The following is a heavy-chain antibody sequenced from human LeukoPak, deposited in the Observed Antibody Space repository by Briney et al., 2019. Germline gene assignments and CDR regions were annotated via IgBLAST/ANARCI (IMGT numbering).Heavy chain of an antibody. J-gene: IGHJ5*02. D-gene: IGHD4-17*01. V-gene: IGHV3-7*03. CDR2: IKQDGSEK. CDR1: GFTFSSYW. Sequence: GGSLRLSCAASGFTFSSYWMSWVRQAPGKGLEWVANIKQDGSEKYYVASVKGRFTISRDNAKNSLYLQMNSLRAEDTAVYYCARLATYGDEACFDPWGQGTLVTVSS. CDR3: ARLATYGDEACFDP.